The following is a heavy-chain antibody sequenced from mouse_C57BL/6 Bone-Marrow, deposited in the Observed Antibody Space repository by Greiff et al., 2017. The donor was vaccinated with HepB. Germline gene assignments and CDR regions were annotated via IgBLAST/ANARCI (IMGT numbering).Heavy chain of an antibody. J-gene: IGHJ2*01. V-gene: IGHV1-9*01. CDR1: GYTFTSYW. CDR3: AKLITTVVADY. D-gene: IGHD1-1*01. CDR2: ILPGSGST. Sequence: QVQLQQPGAELVMPGASVKLSCKASGYTFTSYWMHWVKQRPGQGLEWIGEILPGSGSTNYNEKFKGKATFTADTSSNTAYMQLSSLTTEDSAIYYCAKLITTVVADYWGQGTTLTVSS.